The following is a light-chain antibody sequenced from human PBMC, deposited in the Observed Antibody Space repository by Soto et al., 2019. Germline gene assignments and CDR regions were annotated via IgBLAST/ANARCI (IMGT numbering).Light chain of an antibody. CDR3: QQRRNWPLYT. CDR2: DAS. J-gene: IGKJ2*01. CDR1: QSVSRN. Sequence: EIVLTQSPATLCLSPGERATLSCRASQSVSRNLAWYQQKPGQAPRLLIYDASNRATGIPARFSGSGSVTDFTLTISSLEPEDFAVYYCQQRRNWPLYTFGQGTKVDIK. V-gene: IGKV3-11*01.